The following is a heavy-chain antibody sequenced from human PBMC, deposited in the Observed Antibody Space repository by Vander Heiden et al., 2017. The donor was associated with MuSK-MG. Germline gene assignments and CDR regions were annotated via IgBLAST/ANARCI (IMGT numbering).Heavy chain of an antibody. CDR3: AKGSSNSRPYYFDY. J-gene: IGHJ4*02. Sequence: EVQLVGSGGGLVQPGGSLRLSCATSGFTFNKYAMGWVRQAPGKGLEWVSAITDTGGSTYYADSVEGRFTISRDNSRNTLYLQMNSLRAEDTAVYHCAKGSSNSRPYYFDYWGQGTLVTVSS. CDR1: GFTFNKYA. V-gene: IGHV3-23*04. D-gene: IGHD6-13*01. CDR2: ITDTGGST.